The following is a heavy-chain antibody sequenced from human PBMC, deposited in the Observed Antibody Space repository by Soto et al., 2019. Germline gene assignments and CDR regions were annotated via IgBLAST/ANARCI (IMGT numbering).Heavy chain of an antibody. V-gene: IGHV1-18*01. CDR2: ISAYNGIT. D-gene: IGHD6-13*01. Sequence: ASVTFSFTASGSTFTSYGISWVRQAPGQGLEWMGWISAYNGITNYAQKLQDRVTMTTDTSTSTAYMELRSLRSDDTALYYCARDRSSSDYWGQGTLVTVSA. CDR1: GSTFTSYG. CDR3: ARDRSSSDY. J-gene: IGHJ4*02.